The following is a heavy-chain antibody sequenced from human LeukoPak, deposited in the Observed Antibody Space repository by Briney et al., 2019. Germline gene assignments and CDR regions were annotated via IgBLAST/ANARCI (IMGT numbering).Heavy chain of an antibody. CDR1: GGSFSGYS. CDR3: ARGLEDSDTMYYFDY. J-gene: IGHJ4*02. Sequence: SETLSLTCAVYGGSFSGYSWSWIRQPPGKGLEWIGEINHSGSTNYNPSLKSRVTISLDTSKNQFSLQLSSVTAADTAVYYCARGLEDSDTMYYFDYWGQGTLVTASS. D-gene: IGHD3-22*01. CDR2: INHSGST. V-gene: IGHV4-34*01.